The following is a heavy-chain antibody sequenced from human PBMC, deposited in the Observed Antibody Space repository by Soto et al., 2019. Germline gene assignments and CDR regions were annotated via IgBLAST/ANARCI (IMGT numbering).Heavy chain of an antibody. J-gene: IGHJ5*02. CDR2: IYYSGST. D-gene: IGHD1-26*01. CDR1: GGSISRYY. Sequence: SETLSLTCTVSGGSISRYYWSWIRQPPGTGLEWLGYIYYSGSTNYNPSLKSRVTISVDTSKNQFSLKLSSVTAADTAVYYCGIGGTIVGENNRFDPWCQRTLLTVSS. V-gene: IGHV4-59*01. CDR3: GIGGTIVGENNRFDP.